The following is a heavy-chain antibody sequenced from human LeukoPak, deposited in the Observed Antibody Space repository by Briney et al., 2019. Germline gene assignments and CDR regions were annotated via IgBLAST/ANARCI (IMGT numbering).Heavy chain of an antibody. J-gene: IGHJ3*02. CDR1: GFTFSSYG. CDR2: IWYDGSSK. V-gene: IGHV3-33*01. D-gene: IGHD4-11*01. Sequence: PGGSLRLSCAASGFTFSSYGMHWVRQAPGKGLEWVAVIWYDGSSKYYADSVKGRFTISRDNSKNTLYLQMNSLRAEDTAVYYCARDPGDYGNKRAHDAFDIWGQGTMVTVSS. CDR3: ARDPGDYGNKRAHDAFDI.